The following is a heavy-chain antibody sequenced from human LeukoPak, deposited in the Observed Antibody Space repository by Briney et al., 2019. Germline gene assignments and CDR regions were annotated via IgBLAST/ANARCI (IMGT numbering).Heavy chain of an antibody. CDR2: ISSSSSYI. D-gene: IGHD2-2*01. V-gene: IGHV3-21*01. J-gene: IGHJ4*02. CDR3: ASPREYQLLYFGY. CDR1: GFTFSSYS. Sequence: GGSLRLSCAASGFTFSSYSMNWVRQAPGKGLEWVSSISSSSSYIYYADSVKGRFTISRDNAKNSLYLQMNSPRAEDTAVYYCASPREYQLLYFGYWGQGTLVTVSS.